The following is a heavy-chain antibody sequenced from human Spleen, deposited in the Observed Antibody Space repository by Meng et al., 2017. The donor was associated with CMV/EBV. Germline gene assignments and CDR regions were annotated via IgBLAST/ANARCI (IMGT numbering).Heavy chain of an antibody. J-gene: IGHJ6*02. V-gene: IGHV4-34*01. CDR1: GRSFSSSY. CDR3: ARGSYYGSGTYFSFYYGLDI. D-gene: IGHD3-10*01. CDR2: INRSGSA. Sequence: SETLSLTCAVSGRSFSSSYWTWVRQPPGKGLEWIGEINRSGSANYNPSLKSRGTISEDMSKNEFSLTLSSVTAADTAVYYCARGSYYGSGTYFSFYYGLDIWGQGTTVTVSS.